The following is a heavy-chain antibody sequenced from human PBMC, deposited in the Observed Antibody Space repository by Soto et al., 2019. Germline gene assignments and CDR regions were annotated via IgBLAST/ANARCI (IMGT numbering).Heavy chain of an antibody. D-gene: IGHD3-10*01. Sequence: SEPMCLSCAVYGVTFGCYDWSLIRQPPGKGLEWIGEINHSGSTNYNPSLKSRVTISVDTSKNQFSLKLSSVTAADTAVYYCARGGRHGSGSYYLLRPYNWFDPWGQGNLVTVSS. J-gene: IGHJ5*02. CDR3: ARGGRHGSGSYYLLRPYNWFDP. V-gene: IGHV4-34*01. CDR2: INHSGST. CDR1: GVTFGCYD.